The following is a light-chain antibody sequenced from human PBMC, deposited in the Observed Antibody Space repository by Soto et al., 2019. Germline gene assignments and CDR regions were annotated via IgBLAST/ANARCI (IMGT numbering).Light chain of an antibody. CDR1: SSDVGGYNS. CDR2: GVT. J-gene: IGLJ2*01. Sequence: QSALTQPASVSGSPGQSITISCIGTSSDVGGYNSVSWYQQHTGKAPKLMIYGVTNRVSGVSDRFSASKSGNTASLTISGLQAEDEADYYCSSYRNINTVIFGGGTKVTVL. V-gene: IGLV2-14*01. CDR3: SSYRNINTVI.